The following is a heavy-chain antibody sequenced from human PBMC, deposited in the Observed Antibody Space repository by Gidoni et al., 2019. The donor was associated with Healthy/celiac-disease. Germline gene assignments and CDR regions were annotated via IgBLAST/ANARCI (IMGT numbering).Heavy chain of an antibody. D-gene: IGHD3-3*01. Sequence: QVTLKESCPVLVQPTETLTRTCTVSGFSLSHARMGVSWIRQPPGKALEWLAHIFSNDEKSYSTSLKSRLTISKDTSQSQVVLTMTNMDPVDTATYYCARGIYDFWSGVHFDYWGQGTLVTVSS. V-gene: IGHV2-26*01. CDR3: ARGIYDFWSGVHFDY. J-gene: IGHJ4*02. CDR1: GFSLSHARMG. CDR2: IFSNDEK.